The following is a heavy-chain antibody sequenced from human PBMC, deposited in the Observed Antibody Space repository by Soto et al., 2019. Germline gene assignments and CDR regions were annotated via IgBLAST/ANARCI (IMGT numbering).Heavy chain of an antibody. J-gene: IGHJ6*02. D-gene: IGHD2-2*01. V-gene: IGHV3-21*01. CDR1: GFTFSSYS. CDR2: ISSSSSYI. CDR3: ARDVDIVVVPAATYYYYGMDV. Sequence: EVQLVESGGGPVKPGGSLRLSCAASGFTFSSYSMNWVRQAPGKGLEWVSSISSSSSYIYYADSVKGRFTISRDNAKNSLYLQMNSLRAEDTAVYYCARDVDIVVVPAATYYYYGMDVWGQGTTVTVSS.